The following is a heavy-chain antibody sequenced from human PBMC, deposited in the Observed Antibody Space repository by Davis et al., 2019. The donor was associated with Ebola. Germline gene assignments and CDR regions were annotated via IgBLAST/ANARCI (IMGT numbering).Heavy chain of an antibody. J-gene: IGHJ6*02. CDR3: ARTRAEGYCSGGSCYFHYYYGMDV. Sequence: TFSSYWMSWARQPPGKGLEWIGSIYYSGSTYYNPSLKSRVTISVDTSKNQFSLKLSSVTAADTAVYYCARTRAEGYCSGGSCYFHYYYGMDVWGQGTTVTVSS. D-gene: IGHD2-15*01. CDR2: IYYSGST. CDR1: TFSSYW. V-gene: IGHV4-39*01.